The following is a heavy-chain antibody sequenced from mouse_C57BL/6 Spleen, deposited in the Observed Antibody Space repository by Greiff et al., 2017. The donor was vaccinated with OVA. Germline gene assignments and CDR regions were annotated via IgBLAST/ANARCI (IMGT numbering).Heavy chain of an antibody. J-gene: IGHJ3*01. Sequence: EVKLQESGGGLVKPGGSLKLSCAASGFTFSDYGMHWVRQAPEKGLEWVAYISSGSSTIYYADTVKGRFTISRDNAKNTLFLQMTRLRSEDTAMYYCARRAPGYYSWFAYWGQGTLVTVSA. CDR2: ISSGSSTI. CDR1: GFTFSDYG. D-gene: IGHD2-3*01. CDR3: ARRAPGYYSWFAY. V-gene: IGHV5-17*01.